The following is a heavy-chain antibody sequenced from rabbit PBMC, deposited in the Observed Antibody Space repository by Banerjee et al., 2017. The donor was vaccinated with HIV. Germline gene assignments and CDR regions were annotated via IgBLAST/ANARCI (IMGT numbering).Heavy chain of an antibody. D-gene: IGHD4-2*01. Sequence: QSLEESGGGLVKPGTSLTLTCTASGFILSSYWMCWVRQAPGKGLEWIACINSNTGNTVYASWAKGPFTISKTSSTTVTLQMTSLTAADTATYFCASHPDSSWGLWGQGTLVTVS. CDR3: ASHPDSSWGL. V-gene: IGHV1S40*01. J-gene: IGHJ4*01. CDR2: INSNTGNT. CDR1: GFILSSYW.